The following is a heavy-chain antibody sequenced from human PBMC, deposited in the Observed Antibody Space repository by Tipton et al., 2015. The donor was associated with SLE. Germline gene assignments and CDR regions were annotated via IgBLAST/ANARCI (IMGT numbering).Heavy chain of an antibody. J-gene: IGHJ5*02. CDR3: ARASFIVGSTTFWFDP. CDR1: GDSISTYNYY. V-gene: IGHV4-61*09. Sequence: TLSLTCTVSGDSISTYNYYWGWTRRPAGKALEWIGHIYFSGQTYYNPSLKSRVTISVDTSKNQFSLKLNSVTATDAAVYYCARASFIVGSTTFWFDPWGQGALVIVSS. D-gene: IGHD1-26*01. CDR2: IYFSGQT.